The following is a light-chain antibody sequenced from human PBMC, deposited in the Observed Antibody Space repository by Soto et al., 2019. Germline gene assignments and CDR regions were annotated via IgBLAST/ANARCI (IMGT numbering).Light chain of an antibody. V-gene: IGLV1-40*01. Sequence: QSVLTQPPSVSGAPGQRVTISCTGSSSNIGASYDVNWYQQLPGTAPKLLIYGNTNRPSGVPDRFSGSKSGTSASLAITGLQAVDEAAYYCQSSDNSLRGYVFGTGTKVTVL. J-gene: IGLJ1*01. CDR2: GNT. CDR3: QSSDNSLRGYV. CDR1: SSNIGASYD.